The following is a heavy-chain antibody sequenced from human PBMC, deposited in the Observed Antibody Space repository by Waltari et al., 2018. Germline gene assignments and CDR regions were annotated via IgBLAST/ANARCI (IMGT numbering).Heavy chain of an antibody. J-gene: IGHJ2*01. Sequence: QELLVQSGGEVKKPGASVRVTCKASRYIFSSYYIHWVRQAPGQGLEWMGIINPRRDDTNSAKKFQGSLTVTSDTSTDTVYMDLNSLRSEDTAMYYCATDEEDCDSTSCYSRGYFGLWGPGTLVTVSS. CDR2: INPRRDDT. CDR3: ATDEEDCDSTSCYSRGYFGL. CDR1: RYIFSSYY. V-gene: IGHV1-46*01. D-gene: IGHD2-2*01.